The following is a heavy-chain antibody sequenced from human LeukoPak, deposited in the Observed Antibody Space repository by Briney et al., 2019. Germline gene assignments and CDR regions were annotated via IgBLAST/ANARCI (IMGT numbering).Heavy chain of an antibody. CDR1: GGTFSSYA. Sequence: SVKVSCKASGGTFSSYAISWVRQALGQGLELMGRIIPIVGIANYAQKFQGRVTITADKSTSTAYMELSSLRSEDTAVYYCAREACGGGSCYGHWFDPWGQGTLVTVSS. CDR2: IIPIVGIA. D-gene: IGHD2-15*01. CDR3: AREACGGGSCYGHWFDP. J-gene: IGHJ5*02. V-gene: IGHV1-69*04.